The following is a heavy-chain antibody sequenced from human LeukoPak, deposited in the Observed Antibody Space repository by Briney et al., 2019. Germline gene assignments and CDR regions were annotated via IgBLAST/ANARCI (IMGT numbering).Heavy chain of an antibody. CDR2: ISSSSSYI. D-gene: IGHD6-13*01. CDR1: GFTFSSYS. CDR3: ASAVSSSWDNHDAFDI. Sequence: GGSLRLSCAASGFTFSSYSMNWVRQAPGKGLEWVSSISSSSSYIYYADSVKGRFTISRDNAKNSLYLQMNSLRAEDTAVYYCASAVSSSWDNHDAFDIWGQGTMVTVSS. V-gene: IGHV3-21*01. J-gene: IGHJ3*02.